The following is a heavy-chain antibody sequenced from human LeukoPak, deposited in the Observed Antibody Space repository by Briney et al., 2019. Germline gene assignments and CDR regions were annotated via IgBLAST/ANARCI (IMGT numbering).Heavy chain of an antibody. CDR1: GGSISSYY. D-gene: IGHD3-3*01. Sequence: PSETLSLTCTDSGGSISSYYWSWVRQPPGKGREWIGYIYYSGSTNYNPSLKSRVTISVDSSKNQFSLKLSSVTAADTAVYYCARAYYDFWATMYYFDYWGQGTLVTVSS. CDR3: ARAYYDFWATMYYFDY. J-gene: IGHJ4*02. V-gene: IGHV4-59*08. CDR2: IYYSGST.